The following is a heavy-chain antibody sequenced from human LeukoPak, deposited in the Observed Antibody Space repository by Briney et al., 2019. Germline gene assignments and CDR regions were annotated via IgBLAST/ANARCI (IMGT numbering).Heavy chain of an antibody. V-gene: IGHV3-30*01. CDR1: GFTFDDYA. CDR3: ARDPPFRTGWSQNFFDY. J-gene: IGHJ4*02. Sequence: QSGGSLRLSCTPSGFTFDDYAMHWVRQAPGKGLEWVALISYDGGNIYYADSVKGRLTISRDNSQNTLYLQMNSLRAEDTAVYYCARDPPFRTGWSQNFFDYWGPGTLVTVSS. D-gene: IGHD6-19*01. CDR2: ISYDGGNI.